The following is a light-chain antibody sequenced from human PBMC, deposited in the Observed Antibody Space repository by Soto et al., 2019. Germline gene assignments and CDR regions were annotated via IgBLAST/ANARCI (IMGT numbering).Light chain of an antibody. J-gene: IGKJ4*01. Sequence: DIVMTQSPDSLAVSLGERATINCKSSQSILYSSNNRNYLAWYQQKPGQPPKLLIYWASTRESGGPDRFSGSGSGTDFTLTISSPQAEDVAVYYCQKYYGTPPTFGGGTKVEIK. CDR3: QKYYGTPPT. CDR2: WAS. V-gene: IGKV4-1*01. CDR1: QSILYSSNNRNY.